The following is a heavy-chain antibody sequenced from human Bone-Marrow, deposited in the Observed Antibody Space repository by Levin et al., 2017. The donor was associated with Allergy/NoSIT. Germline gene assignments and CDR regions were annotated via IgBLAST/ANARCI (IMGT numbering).Heavy chain of an antibody. J-gene: IGHJ4*02. CDR2: TYSGGAT. V-gene: IGHV3-53*01. CDR3: ARDNYDTPGELDF. CDR1: GFVVTRNH. Sequence: GGSLRLSCAASGFVVTRNHMSWVRQAPGKGLEWLSVTYSGGATYYRDSVKGRFTISRDNFKNTLYLQMNSLRAEDTASYYCARDNYDTPGELDFWGQGTLVTVS. D-gene: IGHD3-9*01.